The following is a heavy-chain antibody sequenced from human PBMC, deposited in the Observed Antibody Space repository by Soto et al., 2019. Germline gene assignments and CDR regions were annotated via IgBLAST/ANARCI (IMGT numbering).Heavy chain of an antibody. CDR3: AHQVVAGITNYFDA. CDR1: GFSLSTSGVV. CDR2: IYWDDDK. Sequence: QITLKESGPTLVKPTQTLTLTCTFSGFSLSTSGVVVCWIRQPPGKALEWLTFIYWDDDKRNSPFLKSRVTTTKDTTKSQVVRTRTNMDSVETATYYWAHQVVAGITNYFDARGQRTLVSVSS. D-gene: IGHD2-15*01. V-gene: IGHV2-5*02. J-gene: IGHJ4*02.